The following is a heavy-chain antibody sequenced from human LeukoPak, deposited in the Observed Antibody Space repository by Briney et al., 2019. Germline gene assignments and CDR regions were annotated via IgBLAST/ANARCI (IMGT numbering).Heavy chain of an antibody. CDR1: GGSISSGDYY. D-gene: IGHD4-17*01. CDR3: ARVVGDYRTIGSSPERDY. V-gene: IGHV4-30-4*01. CDR2: IYYSGST. Sequence: PSETLSLTCTVSGGSISSGDYYWSWIRQPPGKGLEWIGYIYYSGSTYYNPSLKSRVTISVDTSNNQFSLKMSSVTAADTAVYYCARVVGDYRTIGSSPERDYWGQGTLVTVSS. J-gene: IGHJ4*02.